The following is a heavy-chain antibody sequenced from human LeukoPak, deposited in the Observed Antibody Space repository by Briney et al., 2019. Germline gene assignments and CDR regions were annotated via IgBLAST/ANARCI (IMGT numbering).Heavy chain of an antibody. Sequence: QSGGSLRLSCAASGFTFSSYSMNWVRQAPGKGLEWVSSISGRSSFRYYADSVKGRFTISRDNARDSLFLQMNSLRAEDTAVYYCAREPTTVTTDASFDCWGQGTLVTVSS. CDR1: GFTFSSYS. CDR2: ISGRSSFR. CDR3: AREPTTVTTDASFDC. J-gene: IGHJ4*02. D-gene: IGHD4-17*01. V-gene: IGHV3-21*01.